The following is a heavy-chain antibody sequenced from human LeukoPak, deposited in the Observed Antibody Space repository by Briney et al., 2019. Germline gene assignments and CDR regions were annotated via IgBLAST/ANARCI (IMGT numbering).Heavy chain of an antibody. J-gene: IGHJ4*02. V-gene: IGHV4-59*01. CDR3: ARSFALDYYDSSGYSYYFDY. CDR2: IYYSGST. Sequence: PSETLSLTCTVSGGSISSYYWSWTRQPPGKGLEWIGYIYYSGSTNYNPSLKSRVTISVDTSKNQFSLKLSSVTAADTAVYYCARSFALDYYDSSGYSYYFDYWGQGTLVTVSS. D-gene: IGHD3-22*01. CDR1: GGSISSYY.